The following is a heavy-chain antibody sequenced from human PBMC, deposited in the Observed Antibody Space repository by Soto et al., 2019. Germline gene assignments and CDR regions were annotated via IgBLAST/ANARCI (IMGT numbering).Heavy chain of an antibody. CDR1: GGTFSSYT. D-gene: IGHD6-19*01. Sequence: QVQLVQSGAEVKKPGSSVKVSCKASGGTFSSYTISWVRQAPGQGLEWMGRIIPILGIANYAQKFQGRVMITADKSTSTAYMELSSLRSEDTAVYYCAGGYSSGWFVGWFDPWGQGTLVTVSS. J-gene: IGHJ5*02. CDR2: IIPILGIA. CDR3: AGGYSSGWFVGWFDP. V-gene: IGHV1-69*02.